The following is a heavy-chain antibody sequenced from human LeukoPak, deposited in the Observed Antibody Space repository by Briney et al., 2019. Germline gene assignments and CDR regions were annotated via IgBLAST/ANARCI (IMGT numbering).Heavy chain of an antibody. J-gene: IGHJ3*02. V-gene: IGHV3-48*04. Sequence: PGGALRLACAASGLPFCRYSMEWVRQAPGKGLGGVSYFSRCSSTRYYAAAVKGRFTISRDNAKNSLYLQMNSLRAEDTAVYYCASTSGLVRVGLDAFDIWGQGTMVTVSS. CDR1: GLPFCRYS. D-gene: IGHD6-19*01. CDR2: FSRCSSTR. CDR3: ASTSGLVRVGLDAFDI.